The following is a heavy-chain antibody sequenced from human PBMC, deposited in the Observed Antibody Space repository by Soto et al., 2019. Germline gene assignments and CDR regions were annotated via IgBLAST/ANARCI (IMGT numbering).Heavy chain of an antibody. J-gene: IGHJ6*01. V-gene: IGHV3-15*01. CDR3: STHIGFYDLDI. D-gene: IGHD2-21*01. CDR1: AFNFANGW. CDR2: IKSKTAGGTA. Sequence: EVQLVESGGDLVKPGGSLRLSCVASAFNFANGWMSWVRQAPGKGLEWVGRIKSKTAGGTADYAATVKCSFTISRDDSQNTLYLHINLLKTENTTLNHVSTHIGFYDLDIWRQGTTVTVPS.